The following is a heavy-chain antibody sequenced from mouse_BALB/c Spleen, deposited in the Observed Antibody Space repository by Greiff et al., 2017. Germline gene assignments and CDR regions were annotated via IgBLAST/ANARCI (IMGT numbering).Heavy chain of an antibody. CDR2: IYPGNSDT. Sequence: VQLQQSGTVLARPGASVMMSCKASGYSFTSYWMHWVKQRPGQGLEWIGAIYPGNSDTSYNQKFKGKAKLTAVTSASTAYMELSSLTNEDSAVYYCTKYGSSQRWYCDVWGAGTTVTVSA. J-gene: IGHJ1*01. V-gene: IGHV1-5*01. D-gene: IGHD1-1*01. CDR3: TKYGSSQRWYCDV. CDR1: GYSFTSYW.